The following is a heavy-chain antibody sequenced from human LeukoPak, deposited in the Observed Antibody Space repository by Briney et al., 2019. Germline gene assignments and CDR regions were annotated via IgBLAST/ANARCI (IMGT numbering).Heavy chain of an antibody. J-gene: IGHJ6*02. V-gene: IGHV3-48*01. D-gene: IGHD3-3*01. CDR2: ISRSSETI. CDR3: ASLPTPSGYYDYYYSYGMDV. Sequence: GGSLRLSCAASGFTFSSYAMNWVRQAPGKGLEWLSYISRSSETILYANSVQGRVTISRDNAKNSLYLQMNSLRAEDTAVYYCASLPTPSGYYDYYYSYGMDVWGQGTTVTVSS. CDR1: GFTFSSYA.